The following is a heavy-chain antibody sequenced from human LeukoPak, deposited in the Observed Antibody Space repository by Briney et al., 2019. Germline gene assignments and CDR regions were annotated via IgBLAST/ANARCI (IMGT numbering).Heavy chain of an antibody. Sequence: SETLSLTCTVSGGSISSYYWSWIRQPPGKGLEWIGYIYYSGSTNYNPSLKSRVTISVDTSKNQFSLKPSSVTAADTAVYYCARGGYDFWSGYFDYWGQGTLVTVSS. J-gene: IGHJ4*02. CDR2: IYYSGST. D-gene: IGHD3-3*01. V-gene: IGHV4-59*01. CDR1: GGSISSYY. CDR3: ARGGYDFWSGYFDY.